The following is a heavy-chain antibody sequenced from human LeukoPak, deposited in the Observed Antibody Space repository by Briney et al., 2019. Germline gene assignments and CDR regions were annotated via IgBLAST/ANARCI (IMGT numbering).Heavy chain of an antibody. Sequence: ASVKVSCKVSGYTLTELSMHWVRQAPGKGLEWMGGFDPEDGETIYAQKFQGRVTMTEDTSTDTAYMELSSLRSGDTAVNYCATKMVGATAFHPWGQGTLVTVSS. CDR3: ATKMVGATAFHP. CDR2: FDPEDGET. D-gene: IGHD1-26*01. CDR1: GYTLTELS. J-gene: IGHJ5*02. V-gene: IGHV1-24*01.